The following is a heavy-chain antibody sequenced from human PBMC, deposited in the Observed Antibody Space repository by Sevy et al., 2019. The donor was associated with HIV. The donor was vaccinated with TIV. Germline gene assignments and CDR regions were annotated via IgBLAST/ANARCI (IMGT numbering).Heavy chain of an antibody. Sequence: ASVKVSCKASGGTFSSFALSWVRQAPGQGLEWMGGIIPIFGTTKYAQKFQGRVTIIADESTSTAYMELGSLGSEDTAVYYCARPSYGSGRGYQNYFYYYGMDDWGPGTTVIVSS. J-gene: IGHJ6*02. CDR3: ARPSYGSGRGYQNYFYYYGMDD. V-gene: IGHV1-69*13. CDR1: GGTFSSFA. CDR2: IIPIFGTT. D-gene: IGHD3-10*01.